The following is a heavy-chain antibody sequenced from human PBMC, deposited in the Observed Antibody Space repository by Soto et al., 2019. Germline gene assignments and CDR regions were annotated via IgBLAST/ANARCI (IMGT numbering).Heavy chain of an antibody. CDR3: ARDRAVVPAAIYYYYYGMDV. CDR2: INSDGSST. D-gene: IGHD2-2*01. V-gene: IGHV3-74*01. J-gene: IGHJ6*02. CDR1: GFTFSSYW. Sequence: GGSLRLSCAASGFTFSSYWMHWVRQAPGKGLVWVSRINSDGSSTSCADSVKGRFTISRGNAKNTLYLQMNSLRAEDTAVYYCARDRAVVPAAIYYYYYGMDVWGQGTTVTVS.